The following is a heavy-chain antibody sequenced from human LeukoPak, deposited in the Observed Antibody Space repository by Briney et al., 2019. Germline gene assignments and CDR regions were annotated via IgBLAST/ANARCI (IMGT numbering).Heavy chain of an antibody. D-gene: IGHD5-24*01. V-gene: IGHV3-74*01. CDR1: GFPFSNYW. CDR3: GRDNNYKVDV. Sequence: PGGSLRLSCAASGFPFSNYWMLWVRQGPRKGLAWVSNINTDGSVTNYADSVKGRFSISRDNAKNTLYLQMNSLRAEDSAVYYCGRDNNYKVDVWGKGTTVTVSS. J-gene: IGHJ6*04. CDR2: INTDGSVT.